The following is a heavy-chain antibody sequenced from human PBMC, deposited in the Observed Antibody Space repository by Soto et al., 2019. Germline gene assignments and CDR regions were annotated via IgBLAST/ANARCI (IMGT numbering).Heavy chain of an antibody. J-gene: IGHJ4*02. Sequence: EVRLVESGGGLVQPGGSLRLSCEVAGLSCSSSWMSWVRQAPGKGLEWVADIDSVGSRVVYVVSVMGRFTVSRDNAKKSLFLQMDRLRVEDTAFDYCARDPAWGYVDYWGLGTLVTVSS. CDR1: GLSCSSSW. V-gene: IGHV3-7*01. D-gene: IGHD7-27*01. CDR2: IDSVGSRV. CDR3: ARDPAWGYVDY.